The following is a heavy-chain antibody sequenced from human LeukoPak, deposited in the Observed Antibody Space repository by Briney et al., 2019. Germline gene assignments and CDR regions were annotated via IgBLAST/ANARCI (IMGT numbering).Heavy chain of an antibody. V-gene: IGHV3-23*01. J-gene: IGHJ4*02. CDR3: AKEQDNRLLLSHFDY. CDR2: VSGDGQRT. Sequence: GGSLRHSCAAFYNYAMSWVRQAPGKGLEWLSAVSGDGQRTFYADSVKGWFTISRDNSMNTLSLQMNSLRAEDTALYYCAKEQDNRLLLSHFDYWGQGIQVTVSS. CDR1: YNYA. D-gene: IGHD1-1*01.